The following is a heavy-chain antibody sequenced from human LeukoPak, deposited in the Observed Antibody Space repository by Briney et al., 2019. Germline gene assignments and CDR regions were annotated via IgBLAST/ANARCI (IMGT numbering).Heavy chain of an antibody. Sequence: ASVKASCKASGYTFTSYDINWVRQATGQGLEWMGWMNPNSGNTGYAQKFQGRVTMTRNTSISTAYMELSSLRSEDTAVYYCARQGILWFGEFYYYYGMDVWGQGTTVTVSS. J-gene: IGHJ6*02. CDR2: MNPNSGNT. CDR3: ARQGILWFGEFYYYYGMDV. CDR1: GYTFTSYD. V-gene: IGHV1-8*01. D-gene: IGHD3-10*01.